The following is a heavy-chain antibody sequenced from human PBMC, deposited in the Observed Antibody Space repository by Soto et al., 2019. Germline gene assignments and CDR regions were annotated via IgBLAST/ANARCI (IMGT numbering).Heavy chain of an antibody. V-gene: IGHV3-13*01. CDR3: ARDGMSGSTFGFDI. CDR1: GFSFINHN. D-gene: IGHD3-16*01. J-gene: IGHJ3*02. CDR2: TIPSDGT. Sequence: EVQLVESGGGLVQPGRSLRLSCAASGFSFINHNMHWVRQTAGKGRELVSVTIPSDGTFYAGCVKGRFTVYSDNARNFFTLQMTNLRVEDTALYYWARDGMSGSTFGFDILGHGTLVTVSS.